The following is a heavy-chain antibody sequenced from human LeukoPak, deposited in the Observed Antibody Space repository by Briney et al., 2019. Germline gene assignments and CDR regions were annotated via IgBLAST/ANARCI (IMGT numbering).Heavy chain of an antibody. J-gene: IGHJ4*02. CDR2: ISDSGGST. CDR3: AKEKDDGSGYSFDY. CDR1: GGPRSSNA. Sequence: GGSLRLSCVVPGGPRSSNAMSWVRQAPGKGLEWVSGISDSGGSTYYADSVKGRFTISRDNSKNTLYVQMNSLRVEDTAVYYCAKEKDDGSGYSFDYWGQGTLVTVSS. D-gene: IGHD3-22*01. V-gene: IGHV3-23*01.